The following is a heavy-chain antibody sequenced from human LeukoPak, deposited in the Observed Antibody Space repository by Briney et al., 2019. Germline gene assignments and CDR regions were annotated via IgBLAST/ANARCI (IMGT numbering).Heavy chain of an antibody. V-gene: IGHV3-73*01. D-gene: IGHD3-10*02. CDR1: GFTFSGSA. J-gene: IGHJ6*04. CDR3: AELGITMIGGV. Sequence: PGGSLRLSCAASGFTFSGSAMHWVRQASGKGLEWVGRIRSKANSYATAYAASVKGRFTISRDNAKYSLYLQMNSLRAEDTAVYYCAELGITMIGGVWGKGTTVTISS. CDR2: IRSKANSYAT.